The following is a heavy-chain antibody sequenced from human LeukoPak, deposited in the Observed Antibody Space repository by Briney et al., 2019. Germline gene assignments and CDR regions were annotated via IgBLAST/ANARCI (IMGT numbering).Heavy chain of an antibody. CDR3: AREGSYSGYSSSWYTGGRGGAFDI. V-gene: IGHV4-39*07. CDR2: IYYSGST. Sequence: SKTLSLTCTVSGDSISSSNYYWGWVRQPPGKGLEWIASIYYSGSTYYNPSLKSRVTISVDMSKNQFSLKLSSVTAADTAVYYCAREGSYSGYSSSWYTGGRGGAFDIWGQGTMVTVPS. CDR1: GDSISSSNYY. J-gene: IGHJ3*02. D-gene: IGHD6-13*01.